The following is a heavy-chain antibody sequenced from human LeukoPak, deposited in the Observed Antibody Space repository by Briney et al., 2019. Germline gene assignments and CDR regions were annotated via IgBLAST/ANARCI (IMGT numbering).Heavy chain of an antibody. V-gene: IGHV1-2*06. CDR1: GYIFTDYY. D-gene: IGHD2-15*01. CDR2: INPNSGGT. J-gene: IGHJ5*02. CDR3: ARSIPLVFDP. Sequence: ASVKVSFKASGYIFTDYYMHWVRQAPGQELGWMGRINPNSGGTNYAQKFQGRVTMTRNTSISTAYMELSRLRSDDTAVYYCARSIPLVFDPWGQGTLVTVSS.